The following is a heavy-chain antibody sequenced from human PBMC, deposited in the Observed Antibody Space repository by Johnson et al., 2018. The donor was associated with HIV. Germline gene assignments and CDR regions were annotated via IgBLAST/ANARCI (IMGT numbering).Heavy chain of an antibody. D-gene: IGHD3-22*01. CDR1: GFTFSSYG. V-gene: IGHV3-33*06. J-gene: IGHJ3*02. Sequence: QVQLVESGGGVVQPGRSLRLSCAASGFTFSSYGMHWVRQAPGKGLEWVAVIWYDGSNKYYADSVKGRLIISRDNSKNTLYLQINSLRAEDKAVYYCAKDKMYSDSSGSKEGGVAFDIWGQGTMVTVSS. CDR2: IWYDGSNK. CDR3: AKDKMYSDSSGSKEGGVAFDI.